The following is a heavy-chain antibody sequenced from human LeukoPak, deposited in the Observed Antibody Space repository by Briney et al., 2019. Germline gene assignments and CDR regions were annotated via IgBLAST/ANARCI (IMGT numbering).Heavy chain of an antibody. CDR2: IFYSGST. V-gene: IGHV4-39*07. CDR1: GDSLRSNSYY. J-gene: IGHJ5*02. Sequence: SETLSLTCTVSGDSLRSNSYYWGWIRQPPGRGLVWIGSIFYSGSTYYNPSRTSRVTISVDTSTNQFSLNLSSVTAADTAVYFCARAFHWNYGSNWFDPWGQGTLVTVSS. CDR3: ARAFHWNYGSNWFDP. D-gene: IGHD1-7*01.